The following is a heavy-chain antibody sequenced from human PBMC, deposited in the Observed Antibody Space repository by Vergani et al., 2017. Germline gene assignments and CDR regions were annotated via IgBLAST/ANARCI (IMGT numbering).Heavy chain of an antibody. D-gene: IGHD6-13*01. J-gene: IGHJ4*02. CDR3: AGDSSSWQRADY. Sequence: QVRLQESGPGLVKPSETLSLICTVSGVSITTYYWSWVRQPPGKGLEWLGYIYYSGSTTYNPSLKSRLTISVDTSTNQFSLRLSSVTAADTALYYCAGDSSSWQRADYWGQGTLVTVSS. CDR1: GVSITTYY. CDR2: IYYSGST. V-gene: IGHV4-59*01.